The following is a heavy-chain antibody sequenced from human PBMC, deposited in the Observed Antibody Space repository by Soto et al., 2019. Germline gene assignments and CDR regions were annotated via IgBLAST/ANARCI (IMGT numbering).Heavy chain of an antibody. V-gene: IGHV1-3*01. Sequence: QVLLVQSGAEVTKPGASVKVSCKASGYTFTRYAMHWVRQAPGQGLEWMGWVNARNGNTKYSQKFQDRVTITRDTSASTAYMELSSLRSEDTAIYYCARDETFAWNVDLDFWGQGTLVTVSS. CDR1: GYTFTRYA. CDR3: ARDETFAWNVDLDF. D-gene: IGHD1-1*01. J-gene: IGHJ4*02. CDR2: VNARNGNT.